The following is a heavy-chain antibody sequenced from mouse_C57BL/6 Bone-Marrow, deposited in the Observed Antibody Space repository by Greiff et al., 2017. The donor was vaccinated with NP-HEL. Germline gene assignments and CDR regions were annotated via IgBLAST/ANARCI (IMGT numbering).Heavy chain of an antibody. CDR2: IYPRSGNT. CDR3: ARSCYANDY. Sequence: QVQLQQSGAELARPGASVKLSCKASGYTFTSYGISWVKQRTGQGLEWIGEIYPRSGNTYYNEKFKGKATLTAAKSSSTAYMELRSLTAEDSAVYFCARSCYANDYWDQGTSVTVSS. V-gene: IGHV1-81*01. J-gene: IGHJ4*01. CDR1: GYTFTSYG.